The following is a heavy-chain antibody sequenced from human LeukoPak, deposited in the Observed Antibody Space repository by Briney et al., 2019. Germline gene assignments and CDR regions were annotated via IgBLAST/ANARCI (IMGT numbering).Heavy chain of an antibody. J-gene: IGHJ4*02. CDR1: GYTFTSYG. Sequence: ASVKVSCKASGYTFTSYGISWVRQAPGQGLEWMGWISAYNGNTNYAQKFQGRVTITADESTSTAYMELSSLRSEDTAVYYCARGVTAAEFDYWGQGTLVTVSS. CDR2: ISAYNGNT. D-gene: IGHD6-25*01. V-gene: IGHV1-18*01. CDR3: ARGVTAAEFDY.